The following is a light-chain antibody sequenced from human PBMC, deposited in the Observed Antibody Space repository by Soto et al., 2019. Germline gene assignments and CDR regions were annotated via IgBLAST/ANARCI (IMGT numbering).Light chain of an antibody. J-gene: IGKJ2*01. CDR3: QQRSAWPRNT. Sequence: DIVLTQSPATLSLSPGERATLSCRASQRVISYLAWYQQKPGQAPRLLIYGISTRATGIPARFIGSGSGTDFTLSISSLEPEDSAVYYCQQRSAWPRNTFGQGTKLEIK. V-gene: IGKV3-11*01. CDR1: QRVISY. CDR2: GIS.